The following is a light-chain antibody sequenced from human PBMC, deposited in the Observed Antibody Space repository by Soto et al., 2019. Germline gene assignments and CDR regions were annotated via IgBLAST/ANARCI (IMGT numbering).Light chain of an antibody. Sequence: QSALTQPASVSGSPGQSITISCTGTSSDVGGYNYVSWYQHHPGKAPKFMIYEVSNRPSGVSNRFSGSKSGNTASLTISGLQAEDEADYYCCSYTSANTLVFGTGTKVTVL. CDR2: EVS. CDR1: SSDVGGYNY. J-gene: IGLJ1*01. CDR3: CSYTSANTLV. V-gene: IGLV2-14*01.